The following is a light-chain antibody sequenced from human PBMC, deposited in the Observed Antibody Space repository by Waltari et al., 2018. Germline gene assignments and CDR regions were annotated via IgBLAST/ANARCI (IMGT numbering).Light chain of an antibody. Sequence: EIVFTQSPATLSLSPGEGATLSCRDSQSVGTSLAWYQQKPGQAPRLLINDASNRATGIPARFSGVGAGTDFTVTISSLEPEDFAVYYCQQRSNWPELTFGGGTKVQIK. V-gene: IGKV3-11*01. CDR2: DAS. J-gene: IGKJ4*01. CDR1: QSVGTS. CDR3: QQRSNWPELT.